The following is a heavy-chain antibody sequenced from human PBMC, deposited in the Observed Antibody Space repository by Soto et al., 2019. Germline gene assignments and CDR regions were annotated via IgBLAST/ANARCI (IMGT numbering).Heavy chain of an antibody. CDR3: ASEYSSSWRGWSFDY. V-gene: IGHV4-34*01. J-gene: IGHJ4*02. CDR2: INHSGST. Sequence: PSETLSLTCAVYGGSFSGYYWSWIRQPPGKGLEWLGEINHSGSTNYNPSLKSRVTISVDTSKNQFSLKLSSVTAADTAVYYCASEYSSSWRGWSFDYWGQGTLVTVSS. D-gene: IGHD6-13*01. CDR1: GGSFSGYY.